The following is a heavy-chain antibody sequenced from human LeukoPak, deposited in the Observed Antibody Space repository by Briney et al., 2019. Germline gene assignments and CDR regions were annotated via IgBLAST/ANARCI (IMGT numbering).Heavy chain of an antibody. V-gene: IGHV3-48*03. D-gene: IGHD2-8*01. CDR1: GFTFRSHA. J-gene: IGHJ4*02. CDR2: ISSSGSTI. CDR3: ARGRGLQMD. Sequence: GGSLRLSCVGSGFTFRSHAMSWVRQAPGKGLEWVSYISSSGSTIYYADSVKGRFTISRDNAKNSLYLQMNSLRAEDTAVYYCARGRGLQMDWGQGTLVTVSS.